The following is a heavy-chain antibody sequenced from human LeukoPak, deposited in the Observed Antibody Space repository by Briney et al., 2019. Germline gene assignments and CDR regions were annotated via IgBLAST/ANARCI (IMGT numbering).Heavy chain of an antibody. D-gene: IGHD6-6*01. V-gene: IGHV4-34*01. CDR1: GGSFSGYY. J-gene: IGHJ3*02. CDR2: IYHSGST. Sequence: SETLSLTCAVYGGSFSGYYWSWIRQPPGKGLEWIGEIYHSGSTNYNPSLKSRVTISVDKSKNQFSLKLSSVTAADTAVYYCAGGSSSDAFDIWGQGTMVTVSS. CDR3: AGGSSSDAFDI.